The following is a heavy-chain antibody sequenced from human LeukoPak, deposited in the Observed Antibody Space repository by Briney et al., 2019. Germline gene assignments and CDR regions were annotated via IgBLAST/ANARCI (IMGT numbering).Heavy chain of an antibody. D-gene: IGHD6-25*01. CDR1: GYTCTSYG. CDR3: TIAADEYFQH. J-gene: IGHJ1*01. CDR2: ISAYNGNT. V-gene: IGHV1-18*01. Sequence: ASVKVSRKASGYTCTSYGISWVRQAPGQGLEWMGWISAYNGNTNYAQKLQGRVTMTTDTSTSTAYMELRSLRSDDTAVYYCTIAADEYFQHWGQGTLGTVSS.